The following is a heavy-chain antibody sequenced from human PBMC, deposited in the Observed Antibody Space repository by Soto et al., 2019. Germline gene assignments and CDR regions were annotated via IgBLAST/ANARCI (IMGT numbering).Heavy chain of an antibody. D-gene: IGHD3-3*01. V-gene: IGHV3-23*01. J-gene: IGHJ5*02. CDR2: ISVSGGST. CDR1: GFTFSSYA. Sequence: GGSLRLSCAASGFTFSSYAMSWGRQAPGKGLEWVSAISVSGGSTNYADSVKGRFTISRDNSKNTLYLQMNSLRAEDTAVYYCAKVEYDFWSGPSMYNWFDPWGQGTLVTVSS. CDR3: AKVEYDFWSGPSMYNWFDP.